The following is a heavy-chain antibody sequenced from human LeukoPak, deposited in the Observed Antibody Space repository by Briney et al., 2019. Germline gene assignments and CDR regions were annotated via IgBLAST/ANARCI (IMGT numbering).Heavy chain of an antibody. CDR3: ARLSYYGSGSYLGDNWFDP. V-gene: IGHV1-8*01. CDR2: MNPNSGNT. Sequence: ASVKVSCKASGYTFTSYDINWVRQATGQGLEWMGWMNPNSGNTGYAQKFQGRVTMTIDTSTSTAYMELRSLRSDDTAVYYCARLSYYGSGSYLGDNWFDPWGQGTLVTVSS. J-gene: IGHJ5*02. CDR1: GYTFTSYD. D-gene: IGHD3-10*01.